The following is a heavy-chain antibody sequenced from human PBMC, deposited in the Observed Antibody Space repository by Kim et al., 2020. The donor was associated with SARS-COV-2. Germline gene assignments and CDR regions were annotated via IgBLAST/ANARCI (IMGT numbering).Heavy chain of an antibody. Sequence: SETLSLTCAVYGGSFSGYYWSWIRQPPGKGLEWIGEINHSGSTNYNPSLKSRVTISVDTSKNQFSLKLSSVTAADTAVYYCARSGHLWGYGSGSLHDAFDIWGQGTMVTVSS. V-gene: IGHV4-34*01. D-gene: IGHD3-10*01. CDR2: INHSGST. CDR1: GGSFSGYY. J-gene: IGHJ3*02. CDR3: ARSGHLWGYGSGSLHDAFDI.